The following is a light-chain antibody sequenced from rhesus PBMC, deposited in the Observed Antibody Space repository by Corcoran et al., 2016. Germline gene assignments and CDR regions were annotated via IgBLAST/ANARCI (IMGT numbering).Light chain of an antibody. V-gene: IGKV3-24*01. CDR1: QSVSSS. CDR2: VAS. CDR3: LQHSNWPHS. J-gene: IGKJ2*01. Sequence: EIVMTQSPATLSLSPGERATLSCRASQSVSSSLAWYQQQPGQAPRLLIYVASSRATGIPDRFSGSGSGTDFTLTISSLEPEDVAVYYCLQHSNWPHSFGQGTKVEIK.